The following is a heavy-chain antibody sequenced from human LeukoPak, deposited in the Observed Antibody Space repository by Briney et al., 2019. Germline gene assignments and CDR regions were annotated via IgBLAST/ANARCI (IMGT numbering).Heavy chain of an antibody. Sequence: PGGSLRLSCAASGFTFSSYWMHWVRQVPGKGLVWVSRINSDGSNTNYADSVKGRFTVSRDNVKNTLYLQMNSLRVDDTAVYYCASYAGYHFDYWGRGALVTVSS. V-gene: IGHV3-74*01. CDR1: GFTFSSYW. J-gene: IGHJ4*02. CDR2: INSDGSNT. D-gene: IGHD3-9*01. CDR3: ASYAGYHFDY.